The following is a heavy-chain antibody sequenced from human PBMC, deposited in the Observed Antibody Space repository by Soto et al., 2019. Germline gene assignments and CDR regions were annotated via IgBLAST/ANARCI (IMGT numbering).Heavy chain of an antibody. CDR1: GYSFTSYW. Sequence: GESLKSSGNGSGYSFTSYWISWVRQMPGKGLEWMGRIDPSDSYTNYSPSFQGHVTISADKSISTAYLQWSSLKASDTAMYYCARQAVEQLPRYYYYYGMDVWGQGTTVTVSS. CDR2: IDPSDSYT. D-gene: IGHD6-6*01. J-gene: IGHJ6*02. CDR3: ARQAVEQLPRYYYYYGMDV. V-gene: IGHV5-10-1*01.